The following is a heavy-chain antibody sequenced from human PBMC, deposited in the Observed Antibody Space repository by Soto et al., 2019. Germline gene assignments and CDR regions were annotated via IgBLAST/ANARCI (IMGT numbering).Heavy chain of an antibody. J-gene: IGHJ6*02. CDR3: ARGSPNYGSTPAYGMDV. V-gene: IGHV1-69*13. CDR1: GGTFSSYA. CDR2: IIPIFGTA. Sequence: SVKVSCKASGGTFSSYAISWVRQAPGQGLEWMGGIIPIFGTANYAQKFQGRVTITADESTSTAYMELSSLRSEDTAVYYCARGSPNYGSTPAYGMDVWGQGTTVTVSS. D-gene: IGHD3-10*01.